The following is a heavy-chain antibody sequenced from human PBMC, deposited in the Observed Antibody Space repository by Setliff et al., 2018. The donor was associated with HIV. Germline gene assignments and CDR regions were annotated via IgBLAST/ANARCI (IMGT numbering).Heavy chain of an antibody. Sequence: GASVKVSCKASGYIFTSYTISWVRQAPGQGLEWMGRIIPILGIANYAQKFQGRVTITTDESTTTAYMELSSLRSEDTALYYCAGSILTGYYTFGADYWGQGTLVTVSS. CDR3: AGSILTGYYTFGADY. CDR1: GYIFTSYT. V-gene: IGHV1-69*02. D-gene: IGHD3-9*01. J-gene: IGHJ4*02. CDR2: IIPILGIA.